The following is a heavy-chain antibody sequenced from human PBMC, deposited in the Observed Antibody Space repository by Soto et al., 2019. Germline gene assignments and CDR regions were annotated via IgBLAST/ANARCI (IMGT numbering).Heavy chain of an antibody. Sequence: SETLSLTCTVSGGSISSSSYYWGWIRQPPGKGLEWIGSIYYSGSTYYNPSLKSRVTISVDTSKNQFSLKLSSVTAADTAVYYCATPAPKPYYYYGMDVWGQGTTVTSP. J-gene: IGHJ6*02. V-gene: IGHV4-39*01. CDR3: ATPAPKPYYYYGMDV. CDR2: IYYSGST. CDR1: GGSISSSSYY.